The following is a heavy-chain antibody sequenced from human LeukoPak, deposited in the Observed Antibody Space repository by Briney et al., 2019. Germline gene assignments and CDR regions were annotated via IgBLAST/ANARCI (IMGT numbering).Heavy chain of an antibody. D-gene: IGHD3-10*01. Sequence: ASVKVSCKVSGYTLTELSMHWVRQAPGKGLEWMGGFDPEDGETIYAQKFQGRVTMTEDTSTDTAYMELSSLRSEDTAVYYCARGAYYYGSGGSWYYYYYMDVWGKGTTVTVS. CDR1: GYTLTELS. J-gene: IGHJ6*03. CDR2: FDPEDGET. V-gene: IGHV1-24*01. CDR3: ARGAYYYGSGGSWYYYYYMDV.